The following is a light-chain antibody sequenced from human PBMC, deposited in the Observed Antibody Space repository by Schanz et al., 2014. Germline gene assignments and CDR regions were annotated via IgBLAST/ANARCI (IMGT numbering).Light chain of an antibody. CDR1: SSDIGGYNS. CDR3: CSYAGSSTWV. Sequence: QSALTQPPSASGSPGQSVTISCTGSSSDIGGYNSVSWYQQFPGKAPKLMIYEVSKRPSGVPDRFSGSKSGNTASLTISGVQAEDEADYYCCSYAGSSTWVFGGGTKLTVL. J-gene: IGLJ3*02. V-gene: IGLV2-8*01. CDR2: EVS.